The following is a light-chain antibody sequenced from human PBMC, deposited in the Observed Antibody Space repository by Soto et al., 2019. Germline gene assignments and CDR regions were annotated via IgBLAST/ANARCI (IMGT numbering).Light chain of an antibody. Sequence: DIQMTQSPSSLSASVGDRITFTCRASRDITNHLAWYQQKPGKVPKLLIYAASTLQSGVPSRFSGSGSGTDFTLTISSLQPEDVATYFCLTYNTGLWTFGQGTIVEIK. J-gene: IGKJ1*01. V-gene: IGKV1-27*01. CDR1: RDITNH. CDR2: AAS. CDR3: LTYNTGLWT.